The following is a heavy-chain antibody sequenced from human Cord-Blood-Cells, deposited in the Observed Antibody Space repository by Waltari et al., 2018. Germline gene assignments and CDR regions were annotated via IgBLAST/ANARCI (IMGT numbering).Heavy chain of an antibody. CDR3: ARDGDRTDWYFDL. D-gene: IGHD7-27*01. V-gene: IGHV6-1*01. Sequence: QVQLQQSGPGLVQPSQTLSLTCAISGDSVSSNSAAWNWISQSQSRDLEWLGRTYYRSKWYNDYAVSVKSRITINPDTSQNQFSLQLNSVTPEDTAVYYCARDGDRTDWYFDLWGRGTLVTVSS. CDR1: GDSVSSNSAA. J-gene: IGHJ2*01. CDR2: TYYRSKWYN.